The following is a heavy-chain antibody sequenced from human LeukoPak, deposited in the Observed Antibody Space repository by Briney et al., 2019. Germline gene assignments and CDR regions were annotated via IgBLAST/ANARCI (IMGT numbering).Heavy chain of an antibody. CDR2: IFHDGTT. CDR1: GYAISSGYY. CDR3: VRDSSATLAFDI. J-gene: IGHJ3*02. D-gene: IGHD6-25*01. Sequence: SETLSLTCTVAGYAISSGYYWGWTRQTPGKGLEWIAKIFHDGTTHYNPSLRSRAAMSVDTSKNDFSLRLSSVTAADTGIYYCVRDSSATLAFDIWGQGTMVTVSS. V-gene: IGHV4-38-2*02.